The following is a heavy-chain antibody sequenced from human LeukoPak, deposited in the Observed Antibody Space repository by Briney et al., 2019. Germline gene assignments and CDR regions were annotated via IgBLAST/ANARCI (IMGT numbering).Heavy chain of an antibody. Sequence: GSLRLSCAASGFTFNTYSMNWVRQAPGKGLEWVSSISSSSSYIYYADSVKGRFTISRDNAKNSLFLQVNSLRAEDTAVYYCARDWYGQADYWGQGTLVTVSS. D-gene: IGHD1-14*01. CDR3: ARDWYGQADY. CDR2: ISSSSSYI. V-gene: IGHV3-21*01. CDR1: GFTFNTYS. J-gene: IGHJ4*02.